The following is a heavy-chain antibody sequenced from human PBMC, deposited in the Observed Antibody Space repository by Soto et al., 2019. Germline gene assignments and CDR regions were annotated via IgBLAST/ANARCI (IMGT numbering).Heavy chain of an antibody. V-gene: IGHV1-3*01. CDR2: INAGNGNT. CDR3: ARSEINYSRFDS. CDR1: GYTFINYA. D-gene: IGHD2-21*01. Sequence: QVQLVQSGAEVKKPGASVTVSCKASGYTFINYALHWVRQAPGQRLDWIGRINAGNGNTKYSQKFQGRVTITRDTSASTAYMDLSSLRSEDTAIYYCARSEINYSRFDSWGQGTLVTVSS. J-gene: IGHJ4*02.